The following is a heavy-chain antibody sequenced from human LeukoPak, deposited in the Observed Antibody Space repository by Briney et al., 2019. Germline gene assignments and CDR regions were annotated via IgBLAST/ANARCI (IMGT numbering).Heavy chain of an antibody. CDR2: IKQDGSEK. J-gene: IGHJ6*02. CDR3: ARDYPHSSWYYGMDV. V-gene: IGHV3-7*03. D-gene: IGHD6-13*01. Sequence: GGSLRLSCVVSGFTFSESWMSWVRQAPGKGLEWVANIKQDGSEKYYVDSVKGRFTISRDNAKNSLYLQMNSLRAEDTAVYYCARDYPHSSWYYGMDVWGQGTTVTVSS. CDR1: GFTFSESW.